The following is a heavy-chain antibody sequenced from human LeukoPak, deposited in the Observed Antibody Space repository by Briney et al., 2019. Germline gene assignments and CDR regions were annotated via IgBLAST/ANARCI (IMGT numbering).Heavy chain of an antibody. CDR3: ARDLRITMVRGVISYYYYYMDV. CDR1: GGSISSYY. J-gene: IGHJ6*03. V-gene: IGHV4-59*01. CDR2: IYYSGST. Sequence: PSETLSLTCTVSGGSISSYYWSWIRQPPGKGLEWIGYIYYSGSTNYNPSLKSRVTISADTSKNQFSLKLSSVTAADTAVYYCARDLRITMVRGVISYYYYYMDVWGKGTTVTVSS. D-gene: IGHD3-10*01.